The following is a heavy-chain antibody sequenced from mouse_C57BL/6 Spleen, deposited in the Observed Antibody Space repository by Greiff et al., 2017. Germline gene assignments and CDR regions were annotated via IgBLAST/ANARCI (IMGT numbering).Heavy chain of an antibody. J-gene: IGHJ1*03. CDR3: TKNYVWYFDV. Sequence: EVQLVASGEGLVKPGGSLKLSCAASGFTFSRYALSWVRQTPETRLEWVASISSGGDSIYYADTVKGRFTISRDNARNNLYLQMSSLKSEDTAMYYCTKNYVWYFDVWGTGTTVTVSS. CDR1: GFTFSRYA. CDR2: ISSGGDSI. D-gene: IGHD1-1*01. V-gene: IGHV5-9-1*02.